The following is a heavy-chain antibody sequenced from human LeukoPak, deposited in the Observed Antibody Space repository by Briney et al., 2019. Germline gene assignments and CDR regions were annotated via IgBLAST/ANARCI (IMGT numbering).Heavy chain of an antibody. CDR3: AKDKRRAVAGADY. Sequence: GGSLRLSCAASGFTFSSYSMNWVRQAPGKGLEWVSSISSSSSYIYYADSVKGRFTISRDNSKNTLYLQMNSLRAEDTAVYYCAKDKRRAVAGADYWGQGTLVTVSS. V-gene: IGHV3-21*04. CDR1: GFTFSSYS. D-gene: IGHD6-19*01. CDR2: ISSSSSYI. J-gene: IGHJ4*02.